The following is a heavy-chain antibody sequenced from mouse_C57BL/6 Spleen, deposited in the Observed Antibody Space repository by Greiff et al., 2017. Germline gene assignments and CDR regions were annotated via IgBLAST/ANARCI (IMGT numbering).Heavy chain of an antibody. Sequence: QVQLQQSGAELVMPGASVKLSCKASGYTFTSYWMHWVKQRPGQGLEWIGEIDPSDSYTNYNQKFKGKSTLTVDKSSSTAYMQLSSLTSEDSAVYYCARGGRGYYAMDYWGQGTSVTVSS. CDR3: ARGGRGYYAMDY. CDR1: GYTFTSYW. J-gene: IGHJ4*01. V-gene: IGHV1-69*01. D-gene: IGHD3-3*01. CDR2: IDPSDSYT.